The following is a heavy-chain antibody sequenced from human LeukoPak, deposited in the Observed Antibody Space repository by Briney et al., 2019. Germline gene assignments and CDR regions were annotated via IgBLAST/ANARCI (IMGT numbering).Heavy chain of an antibody. V-gene: IGHV4-39*07. J-gene: IGHJ5*02. CDR2: IYYSGST. D-gene: IGHD3-3*01. CDR3: ARSRFDWFDP. CDR1: GGSISSSSYY. Sequence: SETLSLTCTVSGGSISSSSYYWGWIRQPPGKGLEWIGSIYYSGSTYYNPSLKSRVTISVDTSKNQFSLKLSSVTAADTAVYYCARSRFDWFDPWGQGTLVTVSS.